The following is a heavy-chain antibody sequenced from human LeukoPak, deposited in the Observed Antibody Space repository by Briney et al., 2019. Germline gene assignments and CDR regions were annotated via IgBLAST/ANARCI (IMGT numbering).Heavy chain of an antibody. V-gene: IGHV3-21*01. D-gene: IGHD1-14*01. CDR2: ISSSRSYI. J-gene: IGHJ4*02. CDR1: GFTFSSYS. Sequence: GGSLRLSCAASGFTFSSYSMNWVRQAPGKGLEWVSSISSSRSYIYYADSVKGRFTISRDNAKNSLYLQMNSLRAEDTAVYYCARRREQVSFISRRKDQSFDYWGQGTLVTVSS. CDR3: ARRREQVSFISRRKDQSFDY.